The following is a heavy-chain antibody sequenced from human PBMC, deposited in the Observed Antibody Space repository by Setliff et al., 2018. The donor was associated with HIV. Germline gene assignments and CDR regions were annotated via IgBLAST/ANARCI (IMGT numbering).Heavy chain of an antibody. Sequence: SETLSLTCAVSGGSISRSNWWSWVRQPPGKGLEWIGEIYHSGSTNYSPSLKSRVTISVDTSKNQFSLKLSSVTAADTAVYYCAKDEGSGWYGLRYWGQGTLVTVSS. J-gene: IGHJ4*02. V-gene: IGHV4-4*02. D-gene: IGHD6-19*01. CDR1: GGSISRSNW. CDR2: IYHSGST. CDR3: AKDEGSGWYGLRY.